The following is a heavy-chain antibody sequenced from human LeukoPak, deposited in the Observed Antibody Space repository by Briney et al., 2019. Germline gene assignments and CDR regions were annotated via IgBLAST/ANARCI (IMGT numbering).Heavy chain of an antibody. Sequence: GGSLRDSSVAPVFSFWGTAMSTLRQAPGKGLEWVSAISGSGGSTYFAVSVKGRFTISRDNSNNTLYLQMNSLRAEDTAVYYCATPSYYGASLDIWGQGTMVTVSS. CDR2: ISGSGGST. J-gene: IGHJ3*02. CDR1: VFSFWGTA. V-gene: IGHV3-23*01. CDR3: ATPSYYGASLDI. D-gene: IGHD4/OR15-4a*01.